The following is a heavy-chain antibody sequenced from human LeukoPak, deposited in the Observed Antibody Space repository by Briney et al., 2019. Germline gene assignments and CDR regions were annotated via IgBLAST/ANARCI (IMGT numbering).Heavy chain of an antibody. CDR3: AKVPTLNYYYNGVDV. CDR1: GFTFSRFA. CDR2: IGGSGGST. D-gene: IGHD1-1*01. V-gene: IGHV3-23*01. Sequence: PGGSLRLSCVGSGFTFSRFAMNWVRQAPGKGLEWVSAIGGSGGSTFYADSVKGRFTVSRDNFKNTLYLQLNTLTAEDTAVYYCAKVPTLNYYYNGVDVWGQGTTVTVSS. J-gene: IGHJ6*02.